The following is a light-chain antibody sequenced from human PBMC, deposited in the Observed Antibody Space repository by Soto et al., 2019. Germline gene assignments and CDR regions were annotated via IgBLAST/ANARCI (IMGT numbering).Light chain of an antibody. J-gene: IGKJ5*01. V-gene: IGKV4-1*01. Sequence: DIVMTQSPDSLAVSLVERATINCKSSQSGLYSSNNKNYLAWYQQKPGQPPKLLIYWSSTRESGVPDRFSGSGSGTDFTRTISSLQAEDVAVYYCQQYYSTPSITFGQGTRLDIK. CDR3: QQYYSTPSIT. CDR2: WSS. CDR1: QSGLYSSNNKNY.